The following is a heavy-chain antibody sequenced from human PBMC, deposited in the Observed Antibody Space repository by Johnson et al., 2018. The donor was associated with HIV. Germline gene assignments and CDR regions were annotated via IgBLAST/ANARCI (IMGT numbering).Heavy chain of an antibody. J-gene: IGHJ3*02. Sequence: QVQLVESGGGVVQPGRSLRLSCAASGFTFSDYYMSWIRQAPGKGLEWVSYISSSGSTIYYADSVKGRFTISGDNSKNTLFLQMNSLRAEDTAVYYCVRRFYDSSAFDIWGQGTLVTVSS. V-gene: IGHV3-11*04. CDR2: ISSSGSTI. D-gene: IGHD3-22*01. CDR3: VRRFYDSSAFDI. CDR1: GFTFSDYY.